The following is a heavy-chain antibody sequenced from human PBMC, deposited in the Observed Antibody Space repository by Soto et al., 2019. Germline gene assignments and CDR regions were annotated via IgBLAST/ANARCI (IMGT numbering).Heavy chain of an antibody. J-gene: IGHJ4*02. CDR2: IIPIFGTA. V-gene: IGHV1-69*13. D-gene: IGHD3-3*01. CDR3: ARDPNYDFWSGYYTPYYFDY. CDR1: GGTFSSYA. Sequence: ASVKVSCKASGGTFSSYAISWVRQAPGQGLEWMGGIIPIFGTANYAQKFQGRVTITADESTSTAYMELSSLRSEDTAVYYCARDPNYDFWSGYYTPYYFDYWGQGTLVTVSS.